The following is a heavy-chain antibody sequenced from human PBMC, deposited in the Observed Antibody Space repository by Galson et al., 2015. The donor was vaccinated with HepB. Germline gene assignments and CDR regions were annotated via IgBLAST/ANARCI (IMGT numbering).Heavy chain of an antibody. CDR3: ASGLGGSGSPSFDY. V-gene: IGHV4-59*01. CDR2: IYYSGST. Sequence: ETLSLTCTVSGGSISGYYWSWIRQPPGKGLEWIGYIYYSGSTNYNPSLKSRVTISVDTSKNQFSLKLSSVTAAGTAVYYCASGLGGSGSPSFDYWGQGTLVTVSS. CDR1: GGSISGYY. D-gene: IGHD3-3*01. J-gene: IGHJ4*02.